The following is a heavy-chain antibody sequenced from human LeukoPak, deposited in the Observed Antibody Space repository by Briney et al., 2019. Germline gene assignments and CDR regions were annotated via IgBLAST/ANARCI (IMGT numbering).Heavy chain of an antibody. J-gene: IGHJ6*03. V-gene: IGHV3-30-3*01. CDR1: GFTFYNYV. CDR2: ISYDGFNK. CDR3: ARSPTYYYMDV. Sequence: PGESLRLPCDASGFTFYNYVIHCVRQAPGKGLEGLAVISYDGFNKYYAHSVKRRLTISRDQSKTQVDLQMDRLGGADTSVYYCARSPTYYYMDVWGKGTAVTVSS.